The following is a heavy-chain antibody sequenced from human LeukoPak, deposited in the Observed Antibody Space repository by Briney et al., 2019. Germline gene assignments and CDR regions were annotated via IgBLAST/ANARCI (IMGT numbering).Heavy chain of an antibody. CDR3: ARDNDIVVVPAALYGMDV. CDR1: GFTFSSYW. Sequence: PGGSLRLSCAASGFTFSSYWMSWVRQAPGKGLEWVANIKQDGGEKYYVDSVKGRFTISRDNAKNSLYLQMNSLRAEDTAVYYCARDNDIVVVPAALYGMDVWGQGTTVTVSS. D-gene: IGHD2-2*01. CDR2: IKQDGGEK. V-gene: IGHV3-7*01. J-gene: IGHJ6*02.